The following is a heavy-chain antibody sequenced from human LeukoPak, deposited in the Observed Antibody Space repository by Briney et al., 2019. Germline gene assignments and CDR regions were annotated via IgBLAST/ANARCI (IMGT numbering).Heavy chain of an antibody. Sequence: GGSLRLSCAASGFTVSSNYMSWVRQAPGKGLEWVSVIYSGGSTYYADSVKGRFTISRDNSKNTLYLQMNSLRAEDTAVYYCARGGSYYYDSSGYYSNWFDPWGQGTLVTVSS. V-gene: IGHV3-66*01. J-gene: IGHJ5*02. CDR2: IYSGGST. CDR1: GFTVSSNY. D-gene: IGHD3-22*01. CDR3: ARGGSYYYDSSGYYSNWFDP.